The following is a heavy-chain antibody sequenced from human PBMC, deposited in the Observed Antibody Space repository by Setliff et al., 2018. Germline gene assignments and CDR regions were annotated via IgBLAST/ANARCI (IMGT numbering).Heavy chain of an antibody. J-gene: IGHJ4*02. CDR2: LKYSGST. Sequence: PSETLSLTCTVSGGSISSSSYYWGWIRQPPGKGLEWIGSLKYSGSTYYNPSLKSRVIISVDTSKNQFSLKLSSVTAADTAVYYCARNDRPWRYYFDYWGQGTLVTVSS. CDR1: GGSISSSSYY. V-gene: IGHV4-39*07. D-gene: IGHD3-9*01. CDR3: ARNDRPWRYYFDY.